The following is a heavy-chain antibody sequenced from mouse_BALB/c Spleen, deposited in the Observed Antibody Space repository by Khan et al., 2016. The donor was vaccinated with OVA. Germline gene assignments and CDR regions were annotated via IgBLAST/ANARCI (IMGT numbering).Heavy chain of an antibody. V-gene: IGHV2-6-1*01. D-gene: IGHD2-10*01. CDR3: ARQPYYHYNIMDY. CDR2: IWSDGST. Sequence: VQLQESGPGLVAPSQSLSITCTISGFSLTNYGVHWVRQPPGKGLEWLVVIWSDGSTTYNSALKSRLTISKDTSKSQVFLKMNSLQNVHTAVYFCARQPYYHYNIMDYWGQGTSVTVAS. CDR1: GFSLTNYG. J-gene: IGHJ4*01.